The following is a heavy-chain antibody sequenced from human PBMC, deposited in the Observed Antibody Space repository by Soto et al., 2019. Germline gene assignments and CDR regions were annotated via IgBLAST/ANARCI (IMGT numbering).Heavy chain of an antibody. J-gene: IGHJ6*03. CDR3: ARHVSTGWSTYYMDV. CDR2: IYYSGST. Sequence: SETLSLTCTVSGGSISSYYWSWIRQPPGKGLEWIGYIYYSGSTNYNPSLKSRVTISVDTSKNQFSLKLSSVTAADTAVYYCARHVSTGWSTYYMDVWGKGITVTVSS. CDR1: GGSISSYY. V-gene: IGHV4-59*08. D-gene: IGHD2-8*01.